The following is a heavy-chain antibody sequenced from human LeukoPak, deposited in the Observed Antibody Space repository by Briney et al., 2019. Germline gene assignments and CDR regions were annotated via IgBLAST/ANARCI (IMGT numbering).Heavy chain of an antibody. D-gene: IGHD3-3*01. V-gene: IGHV1-18*01. CDR1: GYTFTNYG. CDR2: ISAYSGNT. Sequence: GASVKASCKASGYTFTNYGISWVRQAPGQGLEWMGRISAYSGNTNYAQNLQGRVTMTTDTSTSTAYMELRSLRSDDTAVYYCARAPDDYDFWSGPFDYWGRGTLVTVSS. CDR3: ARAPDDYDFWSGPFDY. J-gene: IGHJ4*02.